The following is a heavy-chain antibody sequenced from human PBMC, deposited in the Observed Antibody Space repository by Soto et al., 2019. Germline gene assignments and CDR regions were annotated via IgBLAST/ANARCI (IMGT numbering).Heavy chain of an antibody. Sequence: PGEYLKIYCSGSGYSFTSYWIAWVRQMPGKGLEWMGRVYPGDSDTRYSPSFQGQVTISVDKSITTAYLPWSSLKASDTAIYYCARFYGDFSWYFDYWGQGTLVTVS. CDR3: ARFYGDFSWYFDY. D-gene: IGHD4-17*01. CDR2: VYPGDSDT. J-gene: IGHJ4*02. V-gene: IGHV5-51*01. CDR1: GYSFTSYW.